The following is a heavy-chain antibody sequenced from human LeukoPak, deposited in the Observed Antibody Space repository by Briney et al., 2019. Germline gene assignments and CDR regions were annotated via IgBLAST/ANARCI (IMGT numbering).Heavy chain of an antibody. Sequence: PGGSLRLSCAASGFTFSSYAMHWVRQAPGKGLEWVAFIRYDGTNSYYADSVKGRFTISRDNSKNTLYLQMNSLRAEDTAVYYCARGSLKVPAAMMGVEYWGQGTLVTVSS. CDR3: ARGSLKVPAAMMGVEY. CDR2: IRYDGTNS. D-gene: IGHD2-2*01. CDR1: GFTFSSYA. V-gene: IGHV3-30*02. J-gene: IGHJ4*02.